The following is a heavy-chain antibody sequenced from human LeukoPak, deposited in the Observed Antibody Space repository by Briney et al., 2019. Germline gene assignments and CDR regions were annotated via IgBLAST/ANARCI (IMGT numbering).Heavy chain of an antibody. V-gene: IGHV1-8*01. CDR1: GYTFTSYD. CDR3: ARGSLLRLGELSLYAPFDY. J-gene: IGHJ4*02. D-gene: IGHD3-16*02. CDR2: MNPNSGNT. Sequence: GASVKVSCKASGYTFTSYDINCVRQATGQGLEWMGWMNPNSGNTGYAQKFQGRVTMTRNTSISTAYMELSSLRSEDTAVYYCARGSLLRLGELSLYAPFDYWGQGTLVTVSS.